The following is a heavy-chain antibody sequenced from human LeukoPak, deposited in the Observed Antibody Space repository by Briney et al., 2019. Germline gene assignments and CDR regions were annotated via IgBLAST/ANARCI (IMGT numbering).Heavy chain of an antibody. CDR1: GGSISSGSYY. D-gene: IGHD2-2*02. Sequence: SETLSLTCTVSGGSISSGSYYWSWIRQPAGKGLEWFGRIYTSGSTNYNPSLRSRVTISVDTSKNQFSLKLSSVTAADPAVYYCARSSAITRYCSSTSCYTGFDYWGQGTLVTVSS. J-gene: IGHJ4*02. V-gene: IGHV4-61*02. CDR3: ARSSAITRYCSSTSCYTGFDY. CDR2: IYTSGST.